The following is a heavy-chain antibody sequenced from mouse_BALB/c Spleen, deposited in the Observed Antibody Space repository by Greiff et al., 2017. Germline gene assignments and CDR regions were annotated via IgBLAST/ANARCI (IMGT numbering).Heavy chain of an antibody. CDR3: ARGYYGYSADY. CDR1: GYSFTGYY. V-gene: IGHV1S34*01. CDR2: ISCYNGAT. Sequence: LVKPGASVKISCKASGYSFTGYYMPWVKQSHGKSLEWIGYISCYNGATSYNQKFKGKATFTVDTSSSTAYMQFNSLTSEDSAVYCCARGYYGYSADYWGQGTTLTVSA. D-gene: IGHD2-2*01. J-gene: IGHJ2*01.